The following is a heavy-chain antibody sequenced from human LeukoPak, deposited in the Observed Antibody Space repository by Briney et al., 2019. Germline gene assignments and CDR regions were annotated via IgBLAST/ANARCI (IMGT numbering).Heavy chain of an antibody. CDR3: AKVKYCSSTSCYTRDYYYYYYMDV. J-gene: IGHJ6*03. D-gene: IGHD2-2*02. V-gene: IGHV3-23*01. Sequence: GGSLRLSCAASGFTFSSYAMSWVRQAPGKGLEWVSAISGSGGSTYYADSVKGRFTISRDNSKNTLYLQMNSLRAEDTAVYYCAKVKYCSSTSCYTRDYYYYYYMDVWGKGTTVTVSS. CDR2: ISGSGGST. CDR1: GFTFSSYA.